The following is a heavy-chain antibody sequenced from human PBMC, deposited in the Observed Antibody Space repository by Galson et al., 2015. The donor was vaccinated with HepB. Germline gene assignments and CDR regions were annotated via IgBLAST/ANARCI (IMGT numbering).Heavy chain of an antibody. CDR1: GFTFSSYA. J-gene: IGHJ3*02. D-gene: IGHD2-2*02. Sequence: SLRLSCAASGFTFSSYAMSWVRQAPGKGLEWVSAISGSGGSTYYADSVKGRFTISRDNSKNTLYLQMNSLRAEDTAVYYCAKVRLYQLLYVDAFDIWGQGTMVTVSS. CDR2: ISGSGGST. V-gene: IGHV3-23*01. CDR3: AKVRLYQLLYVDAFDI.